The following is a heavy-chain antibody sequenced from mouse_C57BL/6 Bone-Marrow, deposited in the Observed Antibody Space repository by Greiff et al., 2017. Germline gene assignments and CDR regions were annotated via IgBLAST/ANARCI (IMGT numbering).Heavy chain of an antibody. Sequence: VQLQQPGAELVKPGASVKVSCKASGYTFTSYWMHWVKQRPGQGLEWIGRIHPSDSDTNYNQKFKGKATLTVDKSSSTAYMPLSSLTSEDSAVXDCATNRGNYYDSNGDWYFDVWGTGTTVTVSS. V-gene: IGHV1-74*01. D-gene: IGHD2-4*01. CDR1: GYTFTSYW. J-gene: IGHJ1*03. CDR3: ATNRGNYYDSNGDWYFDV. CDR2: IHPSDSDT.